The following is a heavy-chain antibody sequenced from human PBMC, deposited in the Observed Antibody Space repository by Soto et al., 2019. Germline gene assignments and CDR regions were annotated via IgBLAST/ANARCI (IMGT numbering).Heavy chain of an antibody. Sequence: GGSLRLSSAPSGFTFNKHAMHWYRQVPGRLREWVAVISYHGSKKYYTDSVKSGFTISRDNTKNTLILQMNSVRLEDTAVYYCTRDDFWSGRRGLTYYYYGVDVWGLGTTVTVSS. J-gene: IGHJ6*02. CDR1: GFTFNKHA. D-gene: IGHD3-3*01. CDR2: ISYHGSKK. V-gene: IGHV3-30*10. CDR3: TRDDFWSGRRGLTYYYYGVDV.